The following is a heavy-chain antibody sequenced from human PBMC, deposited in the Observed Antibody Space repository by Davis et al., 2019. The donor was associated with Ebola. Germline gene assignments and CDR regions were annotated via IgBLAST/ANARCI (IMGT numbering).Heavy chain of an antibody. CDR3: ARGAYCSSSSCYTHTFDI. D-gene: IGHD2-2*02. CDR1: GFTFSSYG. CDR2: ISYDGSNK. V-gene: IGHV3-30*03. Sequence: GESLKISCAASGFTFSSYGMHWVRQAPGKGLEWVAVISYDGSNKYYADSVKGRFTISRDNSKNTLYLQMNSLRAEDTAVYYCARGAYCSSSSCYTHTFDIWGQGTMVTVSS. J-gene: IGHJ3*02.